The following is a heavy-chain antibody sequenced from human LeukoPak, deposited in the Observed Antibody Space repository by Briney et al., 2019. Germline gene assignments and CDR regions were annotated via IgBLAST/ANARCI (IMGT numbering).Heavy chain of an antibody. CDR3: ARDGGPRSYYYYGMDV. Sequence: SETLSLTCTVSGGSISSYYWSWIRQPPGKGLEWIGYIYYSGSTNYNPSLKSRVTISVDTSKNQFSLKLSSVTAADTAVYYCARDGGPRSYYYYGMDVWGQGPRSPSP. CDR1: GGSISSYY. J-gene: IGHJ6*02. V-gene: IGHV4-59*01. CDR2: IYYSGST. D-gene: IGHD3-16*01.